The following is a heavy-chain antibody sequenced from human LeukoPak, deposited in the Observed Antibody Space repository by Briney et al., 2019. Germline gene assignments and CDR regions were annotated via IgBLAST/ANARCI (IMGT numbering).Heavy chain of an antibody. Sequence: ASVKVSCKTSGYIFTSYYMHWVRQAPGQGLEWMGIINPSGGSTSYAQKFQGRVTMTRDMSTSTVYMELSSLRSEDTAVYYCARDVGGIAVAGERTDYYYYYMDVWGKGTTVTVSS. V-gene: IGHV1-46*01. J-gene: IGHJ6*03. CDR1: GYIFTSYY. CDR3: ARDVGGIAVAGERTDYYYYYMDV. D-gene: IGHD6-19*01. CDR2: INPSGGST.